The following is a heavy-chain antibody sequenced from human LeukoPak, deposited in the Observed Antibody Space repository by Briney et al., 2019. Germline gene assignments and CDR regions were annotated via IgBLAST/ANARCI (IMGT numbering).Heavy chain of an antibody. CDR1: GFAITSTYF. Sequence: SETLSLTCTVSGFAITSTYFRAWIRQSPGEGLEWIATISHGGNTYYNPSLKTRVTMSIDTSKTQFSLELTSVTAADTAVYYCARVNTPVATFDFWGQGTRVTVSS. CDR2: ISHGGNT. D-gene: IGHD5-18*01. V-gene: IGHV4-38-2*02. J-gene: IGHJ4*02. CDR3: ARVNTPVATFDF.